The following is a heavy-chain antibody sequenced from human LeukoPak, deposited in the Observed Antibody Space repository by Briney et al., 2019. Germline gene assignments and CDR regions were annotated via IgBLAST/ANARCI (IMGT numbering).Heavy chain of an antibody. J-gene: IGHJ3*02. D-gene: IGHD3-22*01. V-gene: IGHV1-24*01. Sequence: ASVKVSCKVSGYTLTELSIHWVRQAPGKGLEWMGGFDPEDGETIYAQKFQGRVTMTEDTSTDTAYMELSSLRSEDTAVYYCATGRRERITMIVVVNAFDIWGQGTMVTVSS. CDR2: FDPEDGET. CDR1: GYTLTELS. CDR3: ATGRRERITMIVVVNAFDI.